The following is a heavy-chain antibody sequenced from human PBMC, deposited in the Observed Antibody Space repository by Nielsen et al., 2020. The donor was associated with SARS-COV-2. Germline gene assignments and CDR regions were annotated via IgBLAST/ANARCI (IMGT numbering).Heavy chain of an antibody. D-gene: IGHD3-9*01. Sequence: ASVKVFCKASGYTFTSYYMHWVRQAPGQGLEWMGMINPSGSITRYAQKFQGRVTMTRDTSTSTVYVELRSLRSDDTAVYYCAREMYYDILTGYYPFDYWGQGTLVTVSS. CDR3: AREMYYDILTGYYPFDY. V-gene: IGHV1-46*01. CDR2: INPSGSIT. CDR1: GYTFTSYY. J-gene: IGHJ4*02.